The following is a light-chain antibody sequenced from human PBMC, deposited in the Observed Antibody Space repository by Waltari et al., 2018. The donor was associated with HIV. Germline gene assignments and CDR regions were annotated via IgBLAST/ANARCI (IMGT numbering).Light chain of an antibody. CDR3: CSYSGGSTYWV. Sequence: QSALTQPAPLSGSPGQSITISCTGTSRDVGNYNLVSWYQQHPGHAPKLIIYEVNKRPSGVSNRFSASKSGNTASLTIFGLQPEDGADYYCCSYSGGSTYWVFGGGTKLTVL. J-gene: IGLJ3*02. CDR2: EVN. V-gene: IGLV2-23*02. CDR1: SRDVGNYNL.